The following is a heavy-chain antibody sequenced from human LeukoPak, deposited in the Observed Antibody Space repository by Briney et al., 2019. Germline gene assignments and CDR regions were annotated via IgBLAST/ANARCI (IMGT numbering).Heavy chain of an antibody. CDR3: ASAAGPFDN. CDR2: IWFDGSNK. Sequence: GGAQRLFCGAAGVSFSSYGMPRGRPGPGQGLEWVAVIWFDGSNKYYADSVKGRFTISRDNSKNTLYLQMNSLRAEDTAVYYCASAAGPFDNWGQGTLVTVSS. V-gene: IGHV3-33*01. D-gene: IGHD6-13*01. J-gene: IGHJ4*02. CDR1: GVSFSSYG.